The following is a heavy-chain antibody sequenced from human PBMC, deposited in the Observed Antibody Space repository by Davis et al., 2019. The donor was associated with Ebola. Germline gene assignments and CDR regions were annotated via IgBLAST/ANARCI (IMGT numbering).Heavy chain of an antibody. CDR1: GGSFSGYY. CDR3: ARGGGGYCSSTSCYRYYGMDV. CDR2: INHSGST. D-gene: IGHD2-2*01. V-gene: IGHV4-34*01. Sequence: MPSETLSLTCAVYGGSFSGYYWSWIRQPPGKGLEWIGEINHSGSTNYNPSLKSRVTISVDTSKNQFSLKLSSVTAADTAVYYCARGGGGYCSSTSCYRYYGMDVWGQGTTVTVSS. J-gene: IGHJ6*02.